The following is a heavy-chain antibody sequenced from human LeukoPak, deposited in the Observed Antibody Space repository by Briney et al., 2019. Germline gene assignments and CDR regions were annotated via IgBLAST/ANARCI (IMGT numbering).Heavy chain of an antibody. Sequence: SETLSLTCTVSGGSISSSSYYWGWIRQPPGKGLEWIGSIYYSGSTYYNPSLKSRVTISVDTSKNQFSLKLCSVTAADTAVYYCARDPELDLNWFDPWGQGTLVTVSS. CDR3: ARDPELDLNWFDP. CDR1: GGSISSSSYY. J-gene: IGHJ5*02. D-gene: IGHD1-1*01. V-gene: IGHV4-39*07. CDR2: IYYSGST.